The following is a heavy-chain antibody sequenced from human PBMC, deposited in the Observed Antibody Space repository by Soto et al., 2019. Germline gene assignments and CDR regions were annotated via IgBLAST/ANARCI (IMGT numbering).Heavy chain of an antibody. D-gene: IGHD5-18*01. Sequence: QVQLVESGGGVVQPGRSLRLSCAASGFTFSGYGMHWVRQAPGKVLEWVALISYDGSNEYYADSVKGRFTISRDNSKNTLYLQMNSLRAEDAAVYYCAKDKGPYSYGPYGMDVWGQGTTVTVSS. CDR1: GFTFSGYG. CDR3: AKDKGPYSYGPYGMDV. V-gene: IGHV3-30*18. J-gene: IGHJ6*02. CDR2: ISYDGSNE.